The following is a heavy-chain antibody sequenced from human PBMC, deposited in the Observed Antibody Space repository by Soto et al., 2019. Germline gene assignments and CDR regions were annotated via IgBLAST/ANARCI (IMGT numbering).Heavy chain of an antibody. D-gene: IGHD3-3*02. CDR2: LYSSGKT. J-gene: IGHJ4*02. CDR1: GGSVRSSGYY. CDR3: ERLILDFTEPFDY. V-gene: IGHV4-39*01. Sequence: SETLSLTCTVSGGSVRSSGYYWAWIRQPPGKGLEWIGSLYSSGKTYRNPSLKSRVTMSDDTSKNQLSLRLSSVTAADTAVYYCERLILDFTEPFDYWGQGTLVTVSS.